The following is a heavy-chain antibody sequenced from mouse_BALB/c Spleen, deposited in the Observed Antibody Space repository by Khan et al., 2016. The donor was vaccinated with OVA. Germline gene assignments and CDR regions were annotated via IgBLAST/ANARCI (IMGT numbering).Heavy chain of an antibody. D-gene: IGHD2-14*01. J-gene: IGHJ4*01. CDR2: INPRSGYT. CDR3: ARRTTEYTMDS. CDR1: GYTFTSNT. V-gene: IGHV1-4*01. Sequence: QVQLQQSGAELARPGASVRMSCKASGYTFTSNTMHWIKQRPGQGLEWIGYINPRSGYTNYTQNFKDKATLTADKSSSTAYMQLSSLTSEDTAVYYGARRTTEYTMDSWGQGTSVTVSS.